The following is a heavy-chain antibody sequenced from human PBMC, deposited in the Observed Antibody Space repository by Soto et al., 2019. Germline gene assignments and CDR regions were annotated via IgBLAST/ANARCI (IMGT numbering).Heavy chain of an antibody. D-gene: IGHD3-22*01. CDR2: IIPIFGTA. CDR3: ARDRDYYDSGYPYNWFDP. J-gene: IGHJ5*02. Sequence: SVKVSCKVSGGTFSSYAISWVRQAPGQGLEWMGGIIPIFGTANYAQKFQGRVTITADESTSTAYMELSSLRSEDTAVYYCARDRDYYDSGYPYNWFDPWGQGTLVTVSS. CDR1: GGTFSSYA. V-gene: IGHV1-69*13.